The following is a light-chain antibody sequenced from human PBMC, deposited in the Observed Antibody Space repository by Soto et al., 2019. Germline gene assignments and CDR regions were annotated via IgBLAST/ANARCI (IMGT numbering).Light chain of an antibody. V-gene: IGLV2-14*01. CDR2: EVS. CDR3: SSKSPDF. CDR1: SSGIRDYNY. J-gene: IGLJ1*01. Sequence: LTXPVSVSGSPGQAITISCTRTSSGIRDYNYVSWYQQLSGNAPKLIMYEVSNRPSGISNRFSGSKSGNTASLSMSVLQAEDEADYYCSSKSPDFFGTGTKVTVL.